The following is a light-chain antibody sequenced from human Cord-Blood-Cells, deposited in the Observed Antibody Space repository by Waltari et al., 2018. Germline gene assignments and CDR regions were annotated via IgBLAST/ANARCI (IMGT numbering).Light chain of an antibody. V-gene: IGLV2-14*01. J-gene: IGLJ3*02. Sequence: QSALTQPASVSGSPGQSITLSCTGTSSDVGGYNYVSWYQQHPVKAPKLMIYDVSNRPSGVSNRFSGSKSGNTASLTISGLQAEDEADYYCSSYTSSSTLNWVFGGGTKLTVL. CDR2: DVS. CDR1: SSDVGGYNY. CDR3: SSYTSSSTLNWV.